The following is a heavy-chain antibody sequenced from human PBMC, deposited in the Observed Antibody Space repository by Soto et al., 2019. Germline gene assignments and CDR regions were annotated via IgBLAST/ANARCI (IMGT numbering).Heavy chain of an antibody. V-gene: IGHV4-31*03. J-gene: IGHJ4*02. CDR2: IYSTEST. CDR1: GGSISSGSYY. Sequence: SETLSLTCTVSGGSISSGSYYWTWIRQHPGKGLEWIGYIYSTESTNYNPSLKSRLTISVNMSASQFSLKLSSVTVADTAVYYCARSDSSGKTRYYFDHWGQGTLVTVSS. D-gene: IGHD3-22*01. CDR3: ARSDSSGKTRYYFDH.